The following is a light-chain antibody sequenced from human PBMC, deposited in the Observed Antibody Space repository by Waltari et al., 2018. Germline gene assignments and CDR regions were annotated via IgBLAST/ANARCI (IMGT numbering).Light chain of an antibody. CDR2: YDS. V-gene: IGLV3-21*04. CDR3: QVWDDVTDSGV. CDR1: NLGSKS. J-gene: IGLJ3*02. Sequence: YVLTQPPSVSVDPGKTARLTCGGDNLGSKSVNWYQQKPGQAPVLVMFYDSDRPAEIPERFAGSNSVNTATLTISWVEAGDEADYHCQVWDDVTDSGVFGGGTKLTVL.